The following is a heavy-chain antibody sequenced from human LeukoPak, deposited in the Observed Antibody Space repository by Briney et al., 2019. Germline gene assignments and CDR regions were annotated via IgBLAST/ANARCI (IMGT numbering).Heavy chain of an antibody. CDR2: INHSGST. Sequence: SETLSLTCAVYGGSFSGYYWSWIRQPPGKGLEWIGEINHSGSTNYNPSLKSRVTISVDTSKNQFTLKLSSVTAADTAVYYCARGGATVTKRAFQQWGQGTLVTVSS. CDR1: GGSFSGYY. J-gene: IGHJ1*01. D-gene: IGHD4-17*01. V-gene: IGHV4-34*01. CDR3: ARGGATVTKRAFQQ.